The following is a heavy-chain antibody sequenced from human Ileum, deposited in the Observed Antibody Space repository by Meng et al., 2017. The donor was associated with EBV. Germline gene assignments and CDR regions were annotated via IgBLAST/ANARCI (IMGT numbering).Heavy chain of an antibody. CDR3: ARGSGAGGRDWFDP. CDR2: MKSNSGNT. D-gene: IGHD2-8*02. Sequence: VPRFQAGGEVKTPGASVKGSCKASGYTFINHDTDRFRQAPGQVLEWMGWMKSNSGNTAYGEKFQDRVTMTRNTSISTAYMELSSLTSEDTALYYCARGSGAGGRDWFDPWGQGTLVTVSS. CDR1: GYTFINHD. J-gene: IGHJ5*02. V-gene: IGHV1-8*02.